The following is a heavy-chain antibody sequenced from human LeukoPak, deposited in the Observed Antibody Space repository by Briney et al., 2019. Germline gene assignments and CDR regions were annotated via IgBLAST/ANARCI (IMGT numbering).Heavy chain of an antibody. Sequence: GGSLRLSCAASGFTFSNYGMHWVRQAPGKGLEWVAVIWSGGTDKYYADSVKGRFTVSRDNSKNTLYLQMNGLRAEDTAVYYCGKRLTSWELEYWGQGTLVTVSS. CDR3: GKRLTSWELEY. J-gene: IGHJ4*02. CDR2: IWSGGTDK. D-gene: IGHD1-26*01. V-gene: IGHV3-33*08. CDR1: GFTFSNYG.